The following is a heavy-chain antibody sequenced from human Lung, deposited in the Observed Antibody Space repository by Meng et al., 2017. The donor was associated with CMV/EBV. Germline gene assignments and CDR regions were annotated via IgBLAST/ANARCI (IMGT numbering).Heavy chain of an antibody. CDR2: IYYSEST. CDR1: GGSISSSSYY. Sequence: GSLRLSFTVSGGSISSSSYYWGWIRQPPGKGLEWIGSIYYSESTYYNPSLKSRVTIFVDTSENQFSLKLTSVTAADTAVYYCARHLGVGAHYDFWSGYSYYFDYWXQGNXVTVDS. CDR3: ARHLGVGAHYDFWSGYSYYFDY. D-gene: IGHD3-3*01. J-gene: IGHJ4*02. V-gene: IGHV4-39*01.